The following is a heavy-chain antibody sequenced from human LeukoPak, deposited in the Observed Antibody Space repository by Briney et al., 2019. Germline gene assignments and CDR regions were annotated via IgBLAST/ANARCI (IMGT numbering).Heavy chain of an antibody. CDR1: GFTFSSCA. Sequence: PGGSLRLSCAASGFTFSSCAMSWVRQAPGKGLEWVSAIHTSGDTCYADSVKGRFTISRDTSKNTLYLQINSLRVEDTAVYYCIVFGDSNHWGQGTLVTVSS. V-gene: IGHV3-23*05. D-gene: IGHD4-17*01. CDR3: IVFGDSNH. J-gene: IGHJ5*02. CDR2: IHTSGDT.